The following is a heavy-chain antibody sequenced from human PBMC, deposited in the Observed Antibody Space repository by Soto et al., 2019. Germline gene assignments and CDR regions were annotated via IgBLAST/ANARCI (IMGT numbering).Heavy chain of an antibody. D-gene: IGHD6-6*01. Sequence: QVQLQQWGAGLLKPSETLSLTCAVYGGSLSGYYWSWIRQSPEKGREWIGEVDLSGSTTYDPSLKSRVTISLDTSKSQRSLRLISVTAADTAVAYCASGTIAARRANWGQGTLVTVSS. CDR1: GGSLSGYY. CDR2: VDLSGST. CDR3: ASGTIAARRAN. J-gene: IGHJ4*02. V-gene: IGHV4-34*02.